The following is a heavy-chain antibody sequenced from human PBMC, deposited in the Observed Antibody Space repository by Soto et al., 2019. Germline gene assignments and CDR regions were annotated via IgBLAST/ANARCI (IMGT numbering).Heavy chain of an antibody. V-gene: IGHV3-48*01. J-gene: IGHJ4*02. Sequence: EVQLVESGGGLVQPGGSLRLSCAASGFTFSSYSMNWVRQAPGKGLEWVSYISSSSSTIYYADSVKGRFTISRDNAKNSLYLQMNSLRAEDTAVYYCAGADIVVVPAAISIDYWGQGTLVTVSS. CDR3: AGADIVVVPAAISIDY. CDR2: ISSSSSTI. CDR1: GFTFSSYS. D-gene: IGHD2-2*01.